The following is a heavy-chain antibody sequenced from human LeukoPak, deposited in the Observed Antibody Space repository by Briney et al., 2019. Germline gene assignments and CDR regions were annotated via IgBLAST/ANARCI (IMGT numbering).Heavy chain of an antibody. CDR3: AREGLYSSSWPERNWFDP. V-gene: IGHV1-18*01. CDR2: ISAYNGNT. J-gene: IGHJ5*02. CDR1: GYTFTSYG. Sequence: ASVKVSCKASGYTFTSYGISWVRQAPGQGLEWMGWISAYNGNTNYAQKLQGRVTMTTDTSTSTAYMELRSLRSDDTAVYYCAREGLYSSSWPERNWFDPWGQGTLVTVSS. D-gene: IGHD6-13*01.